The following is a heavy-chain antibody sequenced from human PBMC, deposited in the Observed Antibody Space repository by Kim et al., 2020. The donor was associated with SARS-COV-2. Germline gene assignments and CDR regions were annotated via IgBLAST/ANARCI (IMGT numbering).Heavy chain of an antibody. J-gene: IGHJ4*02. Sequence: DTGKGRFTSSGDTSTNTLYLQMNSLGAEETAVYYCAKGRSGSYYSPFDYWGQGTLVTVSS. V-gene: IGHV3-30*02. D-gene: IGHD3-10*01. CDR3: AKGRSGSYYSPFDY.